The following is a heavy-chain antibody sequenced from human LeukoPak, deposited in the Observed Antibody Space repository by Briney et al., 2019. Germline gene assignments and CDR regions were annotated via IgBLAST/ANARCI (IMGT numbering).Heavy chain of an antibody. D-gene: IGHD4-11*01. V-gene: IGHV4-38-2*02. CDR2: IYHSGST. J-gene: IGHJ6*03. CDR3: ARTDDYSPDYYYYMDV. Sequence: PSETLSLTCTVSGYSISSGYYWGWIRQPPGKGLEWIGSIYHSGSTYYNPSLKSRVTISVDTSKDQFSLKLSSVTAADTAVYYCARTDDYSPDYYYYMDVWGKGTTVTVSS. CDR1: GYSISSGYY.